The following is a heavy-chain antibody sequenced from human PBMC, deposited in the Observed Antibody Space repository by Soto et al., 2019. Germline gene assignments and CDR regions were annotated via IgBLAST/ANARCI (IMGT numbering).Heavy chain of an antibody. J-gene: IGHJ3*02. CDR2: ISYDGSNK. CDR1: GFTFSSYG. CDR3: AKDSTIGSGYGGAFDI. D-gene: IGHD3-22*01. V-gene: IGHV3-30*18. Sequence: GGSLRLSCAASGFTFSSYGMHWVRQAPGKGLEWVAVISYDGSNKYYADSVKGRFTISRDNSKNTLYLQMNSLRAEDTAVYYCAKDSTIGSGYGGAFDICGQGTMVTVSS.